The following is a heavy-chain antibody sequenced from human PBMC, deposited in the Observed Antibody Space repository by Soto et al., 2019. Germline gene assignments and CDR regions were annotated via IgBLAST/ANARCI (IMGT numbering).Heavy chain of an antibody. CDR2: SKNKVEVYKT. Sequence: EVQVVESGGGLVQPGGSLRLSCAASGVIARDHYMDWVRQAPGKGLEWVGRSKNKVEVYKTDYGASVQAQFTISRDDSQNSLYLQMNSLKTEDSAMYYCVLMIRGLPYWGQGTLVSVSS. CDR1: GVIARDHY. V-gene: IGHV3-72*01. J-gene: IGHJ4*02. CDR3: VLMIRGLPY. D-gene: IGHD3-10*01.